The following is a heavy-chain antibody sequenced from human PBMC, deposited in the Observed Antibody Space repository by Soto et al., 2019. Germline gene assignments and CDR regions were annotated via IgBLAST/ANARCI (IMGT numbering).Heavy chain of an antibody. V-gene: IGHV3-30-3*01. CDR2: ISYDGSNK. Sequence: VRSLRLSCAAAGGTCSSYAMHWVRQAPGKGLEWVAVISYDGSNKYYADSVKGRFTISRDNSKNTLYLQMNSLRAEDTAVYYCAMGTMDVWGKGTTATVS. J-gene: IGHJ6*03. CDR3: AMGTMDV. CDR1: GGTCSSYA. D-gene: IGHD7-27*01.